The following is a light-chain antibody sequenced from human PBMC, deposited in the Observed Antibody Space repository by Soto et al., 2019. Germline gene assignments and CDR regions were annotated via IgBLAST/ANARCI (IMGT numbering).Light chain of an antibody. V-gene: IGKV1-5*03. CDR3: QHYNSYSEA. Sequence: DIQMTQSPSTLSVSVGDRFTVTCRASQTIRSWLAWYQQKPGKAPKLLIYKASTLKSGVPSRFSGSGSGTEFTLTISSLQPDDFATYYCQHYNSYSEAFGQGTKVDI. CDR2: KAS. J-gene: IGKJ1*01. CDR1: QTIRSW.